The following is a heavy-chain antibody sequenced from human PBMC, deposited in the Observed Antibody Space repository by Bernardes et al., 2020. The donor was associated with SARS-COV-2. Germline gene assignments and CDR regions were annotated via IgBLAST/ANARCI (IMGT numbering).Heavy chain of an antibody. D-gene: IGHD3-3*01. J-gene: IGHJ6*02. CDR2: MNPNSGNT. CDR3: ARLGSGYYGDYYYGMDV. V-gene: IGHV1-8*01. CDR1: GYTFTSYD. Sequence: ASVKVSCKASGYTFTSYDINWVRQATGQGLEWMGWMNPNSGNTGYAQKFQGRVTMTRNTSISTAYMELSSLRSEDTAVYYCARLGSGYYGDYYYGMDVWGQGTTVTVSS.